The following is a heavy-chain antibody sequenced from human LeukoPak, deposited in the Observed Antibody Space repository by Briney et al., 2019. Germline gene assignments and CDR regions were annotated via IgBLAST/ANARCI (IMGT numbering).Heavy chain of an antibody. D-gene: IGHD1-26*01. Sequence: PSETLSLTCTVSGCSISSGYYWGWIRQPPGKGLEWIGSIYHSGSTYYNPSLKSRVTISVDTSKNQFSLKLSSVTAADTAVYYCAGNSGSYLYYYYYYMDVWGKGTTVTVSS. CDR3: AGNSGSYLYYYYYYMDV. CDR2: IYHSGST. V-gene: IGHV4-38-2*02. J-gene: IGHJ6*03. CDR1: GCSISSGYY.